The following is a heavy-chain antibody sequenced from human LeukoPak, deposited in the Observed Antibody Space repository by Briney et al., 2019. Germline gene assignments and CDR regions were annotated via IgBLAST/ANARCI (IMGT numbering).Heavy chain of an antibody. V-gene: IGHV3-30*18. CDR2: ISYDGSNE. CDR1: GLTFSSYG. D-gene: IGHD3-22*01. J-gene: IGHJ4*02. Sequence: GGSLRLSCAASGLTFSSYGMHWVRQAPGKGLEWVAVISYDGSNEYYADSVKGRFTISRDNSKNTLYLQMNSLRAEDTAVYYCAKDTDYYDSSGYYYFDYWGQGTLVTVSS. CDR3: AKDTDYYDSSGYYYFDY.